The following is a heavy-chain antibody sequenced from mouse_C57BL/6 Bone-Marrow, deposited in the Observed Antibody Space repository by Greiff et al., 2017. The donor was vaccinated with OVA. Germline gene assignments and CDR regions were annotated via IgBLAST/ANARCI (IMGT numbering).Heavy chain of an antibody. Sequence: QVQLKQSGAELVRPGASVTLSCKASGYTFTDYEMHWVKQTTVHGLEWIGAIDPETGGTAYNQKFKGKAILTADKSSSTAYMELRSLTSEYSAVYYCTRGYSNYYAMDYWGQGTSVTVSS. D-gene: IGHD2-5*01. CDR1: GYTFTDYE. V-gene: IGHV1-15*01. CDR2: IDPETGGT. CDR3: TRGYSNYYAMDY. J-gene: IGHJ4*01.